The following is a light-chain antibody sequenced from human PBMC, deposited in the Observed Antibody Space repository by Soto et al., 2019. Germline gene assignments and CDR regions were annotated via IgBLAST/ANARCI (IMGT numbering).Light chain of an antibody. CDR2: GNS. CDR3: QSYDSSLSGYVV. Sequence: QSVLTQPPSVSGAPGQRVTISCTGNSSNIGAGYDVHWYQQLPGTARKLLIYGNSNRPSGVPDRFSGSKSGTSASLAITWLQAEDEADYYCQSYDSSLSGYVVFGGGTKLTVL. CDR1: SSNIGAGYD. V-gene: IGLV1-40*01. J-gene: IGLJ2*01.